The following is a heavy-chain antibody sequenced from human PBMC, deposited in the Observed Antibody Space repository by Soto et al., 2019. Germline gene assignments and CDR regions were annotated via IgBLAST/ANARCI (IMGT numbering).Heavy chain of an antibody. J-gene: IGHJ4*02. V-gene: IGHV3-23*01. Sequence: EVHLLESGGGLVQPGESLRLSCGTSGFPFSSCVMPWVRQAPGKGLEWVSYIPNTDAGTYYADSVKGRFTISRDNSKNTMYMQMNNLRAEDTAVYYFAKGLISGRWYAADWGQGTLVTVSS. CDR2: IPNTDAGT. CDR3: AKGLISGRWYAAD. D-gene: IGHD6-13*01. CDR1: GFPFSSCV.